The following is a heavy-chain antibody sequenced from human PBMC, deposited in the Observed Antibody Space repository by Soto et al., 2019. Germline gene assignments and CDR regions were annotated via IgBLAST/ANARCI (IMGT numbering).Heavy chain of an antibody. Sequence: QVQLVQSGAEVKKPGSSVKVSCKASGGTFSSYAISWVRQAPGQGLEWMGGIIPIFGTANYAQKFQGRVTITADESTSTAYMELSSLRFEDTAVYYCARGEVGYCSGGSCSDDYWGQGTLVTVSS. J-gene: IGHJ4*02. CDR3: ARGEVGYCSGGSCSDDY. CDR2: IIPIFGTA. D-gene: IGHD2-15*01. V-gene: IGHV1-69*01. CDR1: GGTFSSYA.